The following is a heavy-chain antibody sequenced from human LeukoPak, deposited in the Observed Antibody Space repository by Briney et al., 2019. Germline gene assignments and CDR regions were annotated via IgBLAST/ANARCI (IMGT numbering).Heavy chain of an antibody. CDR3: AREGWGSDGSWDPRLDS. V-gene: IGHV4-4*07. CDR1: GGSISSYY. D-gene: IGHD2-15*01. J-gene: IGHJ4*02. Sequence: KPSETLSLTCTVSGGSISSYYWSWLRQPAGKGLEWIGRINTSGNTNYNPSLKSRVTMSLDTSKNQVSRKLSSVTAADTAGYYCAREGWGSDGSWDPRLDSWGQGTLVTVSS. CDR2: INTSGNT.